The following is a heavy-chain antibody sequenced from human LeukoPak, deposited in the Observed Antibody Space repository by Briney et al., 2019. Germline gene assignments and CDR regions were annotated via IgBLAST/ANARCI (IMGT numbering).Heavy chain of an antibody. CDR1: GFTFSSYG. Sequence: PGGSLRLSCAASGFTFSSYGMHWVRQAPGKGLEWVAFIRYDGSNKYYADSVKGRFTISRDNSKNTLYLQMNSLRAEDTAVYYCAKDRGYCSSTSCYVYRGYFDYWGQGTLVTVSS. CDR3: AKDRGYCSSTSCYVYRGYFDY. CDR2: IRYDGSNK. V-gene: IGHV3-30*02. J-gene: IGHJ4*02. D-gene: IGHD2-2*01.